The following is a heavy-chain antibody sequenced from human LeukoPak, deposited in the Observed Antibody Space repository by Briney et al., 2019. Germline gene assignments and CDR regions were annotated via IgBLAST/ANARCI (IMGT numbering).Heavy chain of an antibody. CDR1: GYTFTGYY. CDR3: ARGLYYYDSSGLDAFDI. D-gene: IGHD3-22*01. Sequence: GASVKVSCKASGYTFTGYYMHWVRQAPGQGLEWMGWMNPNSGNTGYAQKFQGRVTMTRNTSISTAYMELSSLRSEDTAVYYCARGLYYYDSSGLDAFDIWGQGTMVTVSS. CDR2: MNPNSGNT. J-gene: IGHJ3*02. V-gene: IGHV1-8*02.